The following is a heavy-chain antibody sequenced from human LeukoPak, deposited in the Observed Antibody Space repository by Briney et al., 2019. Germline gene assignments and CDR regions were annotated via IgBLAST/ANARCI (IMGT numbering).Heavy chain of an antibody. V-gene: IGHV3-30*02. D-gene: IGHD6-19*01. Sequence: PGGSLRLSCAASGFRFSSYDIHWVRQAPGKGLEWVTFIESDGTKEYYADSVKGRFTISRDNSKNTVYVQMNTLRAEDTAVYYCAKEGSGWYCLDYWGQGTVVTVFS. CDR1: GFRFSSYD. CDR2: IESDGTKE. J-gene: IGHJ4*02. CDR3: AKEGSGWYCLDY.